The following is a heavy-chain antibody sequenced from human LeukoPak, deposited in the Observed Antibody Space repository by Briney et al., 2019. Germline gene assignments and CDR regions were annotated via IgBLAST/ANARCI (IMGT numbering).Heavy chain of an antibody. Sequence: GGSLRLSCAASGFTFSSYSMNWVRQAPGKGLEWVSSISSSSSYIYYADSVKGRFTISRDNAKNSLYLQMNSLRAEDTAVYYCARELLAVAGVYYYYGMDVWGQGTTVTVSS. CDR2: ISSSSSYI. D-gene: IGHD6-19*01. J-gene: IGHJ6*02. V-gene: IGHV3-21*01. CDR3: ARELLAVAGVYYYYGMDV. CDR1: GFTFSSYS.